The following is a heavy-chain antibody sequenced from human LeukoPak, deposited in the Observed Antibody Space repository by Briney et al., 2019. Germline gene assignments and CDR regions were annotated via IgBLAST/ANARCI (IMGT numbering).Heavy chain of an antibody. D-gene: IGHD5-18*01. CDR3: AKVEGYSYGAFDY. V-gene: IGHV3-33*06. Sequence: GGSLRLSCAASGFTFSSYGMHWVRQAPGKGLEWVAVIWYDGSNKYYADSVKGRFTISRDNSKNTLYLQMNSLRAEDTAVYYCAKVEGYSYGAFDYWGQGTLVTVAS. J-gene: IGHJ4*02. CDR1: GFTFSSYG. CDR2: IWYDGSNK.